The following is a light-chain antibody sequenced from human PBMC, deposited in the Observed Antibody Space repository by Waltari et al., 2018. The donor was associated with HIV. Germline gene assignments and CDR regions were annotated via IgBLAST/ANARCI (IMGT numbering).Light chain of an antibody. Sequence: QSVLTQPPSVSGAPRQRVTISCSGISSNIGNNAVNWYQQLPGKAPKLLVYYDDLLPSGVSDRFSGARSGTSASLAISGLQSEDEADYYCCSYAGNYPWVFGGGTKLTVL. CDR1: SSNIGNNA. CDR2: YDD. CDR3: CSYAGNYPWV. V-gene: IGLV1-36*01. J-gene: IGLJ3*02.